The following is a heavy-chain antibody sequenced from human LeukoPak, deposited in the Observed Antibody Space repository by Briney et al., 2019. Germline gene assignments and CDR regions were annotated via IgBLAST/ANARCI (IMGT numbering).Heavy chain of an antibody. J-gene: IGHJ4*02. CDR2: IRYDGSNK. V-gene: IGHV3-30*02. CDR3: AKGFGGSHLPRGFDY. Sequence: RPGGSLRLSCAASGFTFSSYGMHWVRQAPGKGLEWVAFIRYDGSNKYYADSVKGRFTISRDNSKNTLYLQMNSLRAEDTAVYYCAKGFGGSHLPRGFDYWGQGTLVTVSS. CDR1: GFTFSSYG. D-gene: IGHD3-16*01.